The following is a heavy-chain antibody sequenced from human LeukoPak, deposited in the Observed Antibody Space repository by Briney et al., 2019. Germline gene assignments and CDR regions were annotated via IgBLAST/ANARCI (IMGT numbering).Heavy chain of an antibody. J-gene: IGHJ4*02. CDR2: MSYDGSSK. D-gene: IGHD1-26*01. CDR1: GFTFSTYV. V-gene: IGHV3-30-3*01. CDR3: ARVAEWDLTIYYFDY. Sequence: GGSLRLSCAASGFTFSTYVMYWVRYAPGKGLEWLAVMSYDGSSKYYADSVKGRFTVSRDNSKNTLYLQMNSLRAEDTAVYYCARVAEWDLTIYYFDYWGQGTLVTVSS.